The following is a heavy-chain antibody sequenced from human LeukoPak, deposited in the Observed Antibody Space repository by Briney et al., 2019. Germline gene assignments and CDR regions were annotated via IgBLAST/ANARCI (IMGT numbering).Heavy chain of an antibody. D-gene: IGHD3-10*01. CDR1: GFTFSRYA. CDR2: ISHDGSNR. J-gene: IGHJ4*02. V-gene: IGHV3-30-3*01. CDR3: TRDSHPYYYGSGSCDY. Sequence: GGSLRLSCAASGFTFSRYAMHWVRQAPGKGLEWVAVISHDGSNRYYADFVKGRLTISRDNSKNTLYLQMNSLRAEDTAIYYCTRDSHPYYYGSGSCDYWGQGTLVTVSS.